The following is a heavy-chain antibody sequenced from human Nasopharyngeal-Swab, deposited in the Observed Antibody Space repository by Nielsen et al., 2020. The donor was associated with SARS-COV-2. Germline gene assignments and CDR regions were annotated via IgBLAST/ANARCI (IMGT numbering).Heavy chain of an antibody. Sequence: ASVKVSCKVSGYTLTELSMHWVRQAPGQGLEWMGRINPNSGGTNYAQKFQGRVTMTRDTSISTAYMELSRLRSEDTAVYYCARASGGVLNPRSQVDPWGQGTLVTVSS. V-gene: IGHV1-2*06. D-gene: IGHD3-16*01. CDR1: GYTLTELS. J-gene: IGHJ5*02. CDR3: ARASGGVLNPRSQVDP. CDR2: INPNSGGT.